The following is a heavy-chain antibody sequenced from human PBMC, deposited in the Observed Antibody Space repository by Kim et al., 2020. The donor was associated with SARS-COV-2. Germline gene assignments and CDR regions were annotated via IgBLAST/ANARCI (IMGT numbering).Heavy chain of an antibody. D-gene: IGHD3-10*01. V-gene: IGHV4-34*01. CDR3: ARGREELLWFGELWHGLPLDY. J-gene: IGHJ4*02. Sequence: SETLSLTCAVYGGSFSGYYWSWIRQPPGKGLEWIGEINHSGSTNYNPSLKSRVTISVDTSKNQFSLKLSSVTAADTAVYYCARGREELLWFGELWHGLPLDYWGQGTLVTVSS. CDR1: GGSFSGYY. CDR2: INHSGST.